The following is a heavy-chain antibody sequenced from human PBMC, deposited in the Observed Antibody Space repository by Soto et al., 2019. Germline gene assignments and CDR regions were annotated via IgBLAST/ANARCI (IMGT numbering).Heavy chain of an antibody. V-gene: IGHV4-39*01. CDR3: ARSLYDFWSGYPTARFDY. CDR2: IYYSGST. CDR1: GGSIGSSSYY. J-gene: IGHJ4*02. D-gene: IGHD3-3*01. Sequence: SETLPLTCTVSGGSIGSSSYYWGWIRQPPWKGLEWIGSIYYSGSTYYNPSLKSRVTISVDTSKNQFSLKLSSVTAADTAVYYCARSLYDFWSGYPTARFDYWGQGTLVTVSS.